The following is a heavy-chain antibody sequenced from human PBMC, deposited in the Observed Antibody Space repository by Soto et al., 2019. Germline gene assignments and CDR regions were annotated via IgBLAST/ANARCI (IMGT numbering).Heavy chain of an antibody. CDR3: ARVHCSAGTCLDGLDF. D-gene: IGHD2-15*01. CDR1: GDSVSSNGAC. V-gene: IGHV6-1*01. CDR2: IHYRSKWFH. Sequence: TLSLTCVISGDSVSSNGACWNWIRQSPSRGLQWLGRIHYRSKWFHDYAASVESRMAINPDTSRNQFSLQLNYVTPEDTAVYYCARVHCSAGTCLDGLDFWGQGTTVTVSS. J-gene: IGHJ6*02.